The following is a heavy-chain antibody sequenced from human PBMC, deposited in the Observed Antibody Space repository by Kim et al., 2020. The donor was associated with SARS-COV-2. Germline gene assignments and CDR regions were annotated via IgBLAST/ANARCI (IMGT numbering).Heavy chain of an antibody. CDR3: ASHYDFCYRDYDYGVHV. V-gene: IGHV4-39*02. CDR1: GGSISSSCYY. CDR2: NNYSGST. D-gene: IGHD3-3*01. Sequence: SETLSLTCTVSGGSISSSCYYWVRHRQPPGLGREWIGSNNYSGSTYSNPARRSRVTISTYTSKNHLSLNSISATAAATAYYYCASHYDFCYRDYDYGVHV. J-gene: IGHJ6*01.